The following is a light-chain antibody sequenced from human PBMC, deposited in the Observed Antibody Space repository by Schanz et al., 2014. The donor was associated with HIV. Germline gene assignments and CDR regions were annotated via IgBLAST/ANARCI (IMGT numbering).Light chain of an antibody. V-gene: IGLV2-8*01. CDR3: TSYAGSSTPYV. J-gene: IGLJ1*01. CDR2: EVS. Sequence: QSVLTQPPSASGSPGQSVTISCTGTSSDVGGYKYVSWYQQHPGKAPKLLIYEVSKRPLGVPDRFSGSKSGNTASLTVSRLQAEDEADYYCTSYAGSSTPYVFGTGTKLTVL. CDR1: SSDVGGYKY.